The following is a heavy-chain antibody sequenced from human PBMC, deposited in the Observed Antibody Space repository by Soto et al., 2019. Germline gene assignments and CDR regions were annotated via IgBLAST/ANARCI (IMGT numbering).Heavy chain of an antibody. J-gene: IGHJ6*02. Sequence: GASVKVSCKASGYTFTSYYMHWVRQAPGQGLEWMGIINPSGGGTSYAQKFQGRVTMTRDTSTSTVYMELSSLRSEDTAVYYCARSIAARGYYYYGMDVWGQGTTVTVSS. D-gene: IGHD6-6*01. CDR1: GYTFTSYY. V-gene: IGHV1-46*01. CDR2: INPSGGGT. CDR3: ARSIAARGYYYYGMDV.